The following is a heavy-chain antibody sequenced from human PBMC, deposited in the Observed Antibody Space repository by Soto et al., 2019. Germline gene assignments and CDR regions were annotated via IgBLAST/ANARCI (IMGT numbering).Heavy chain of an antibody. CDR2: IYYSGST. Sequence: SETLSLTCTVSGGSISSYYWSWIRQPPGKGLEWIGYIYYSGSTNYNPSLKSRVTISVDTSKNQFSLKLSSVTAADTAVYYCARVGVTGYSSSWYLNWFDPWGQGTLVTVPS. J-gene: IGHJ5*02. CDR1: GGSISSYY. V-gene: IGHV4-59*01. CDR3: ARVGVTGYSSSWYLNWFDP. D-gene: IGHD6-13*01.